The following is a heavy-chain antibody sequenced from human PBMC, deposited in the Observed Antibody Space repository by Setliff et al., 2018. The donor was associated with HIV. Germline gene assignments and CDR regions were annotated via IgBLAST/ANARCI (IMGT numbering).Heavy chain of an antibody. Sequence: SETLSLTCTVSGGSVNGHYWNWIRLTPGKGLEWIGCISYSGSTNYNPSLKSRVTISVDTSRNEFSLKLSSVTAADTAVYYCATDPTSYCTGGNCHSGRFASWGQGTLVTVSS. CDR1: GGSVNGHY. V-gene: IGHV4-59*02. CDR2: ISYSGST. CDR3: ATDPTSYCTGGNCHSGRFAS. J-gene: IGHJ4*02. D-gene: IGHD2-15*01.